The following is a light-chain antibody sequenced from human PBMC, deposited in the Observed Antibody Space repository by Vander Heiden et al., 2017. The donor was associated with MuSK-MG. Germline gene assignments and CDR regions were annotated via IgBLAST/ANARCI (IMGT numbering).Light chain of an antibody. Sequence: DIQMTQSPSSLSASVGDRVTITCRASQSISNYLNWYQQKPGKAPKLLIYAASSLQSGVPSRFSGSESGTDFTLTISRLQPEDFATYYCQQGDSTPQTFGQGTKVXIK. V-gene: IGKV1-39*01. CDR2: AAS. CDR3: QQGDSTPQT. J-gene: IGKJ1*01. CDR1: QSISNY.